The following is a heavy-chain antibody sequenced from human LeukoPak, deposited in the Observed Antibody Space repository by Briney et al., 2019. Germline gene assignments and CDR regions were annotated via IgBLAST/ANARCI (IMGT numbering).Heavy chain of an antibody. Sequence: SETLSLTCTVSGVYISSYYWRWIRQPAGKGLEWIGRIYKSGSNNYNPSLKSRVTMSVDTSKNQFSLKLSSVTAADTAVYYCARGMVRGVIRRFGESMYNWFDPWGQGTLVTVSS. CDR1: GVYISSYY. V-gene: IGHV4-4*07. J-gene: IGHJ5*02. CDR3: ARGMVRGVIRRFGESMYNWFDP. CDR2: IYKSGSN. D-gene: IGHD3-10*01.